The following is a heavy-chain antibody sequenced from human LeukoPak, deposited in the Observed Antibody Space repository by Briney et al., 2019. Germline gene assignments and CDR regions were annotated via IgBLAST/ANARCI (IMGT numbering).Heavy chain of an antibody. D-gene: IGHD6-13*01. V-gene: IGHV3-30*18. Sequence: GGSLRLSCVVSGLTFSNAWMTWVRQAPGKGLEWVAVISYDGSNKYYADSVKGRFTISRDNSKNTLYLQMNSLGAEDTAVYYCAKFSSSSWSPGGGSFDYWGQGTLVTVSS. J-gene: IGHJ4*02. CDR3: AKFSSSSWSPGGGSFDY. CDR1: GLTFSNAW. CDR2: ISYDGSNK.